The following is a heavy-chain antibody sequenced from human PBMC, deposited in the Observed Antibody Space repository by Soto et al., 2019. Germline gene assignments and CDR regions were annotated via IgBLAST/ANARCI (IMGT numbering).Heavy chain of an antibody. CDR2: INPNSGGT. Sequence: ASVKVSCKASGYTFTGYYMHWVRQAPGQGLEWMGWINPNSGGTNYAQKFQGWVTMTRDTSISTAYMELSRLRSDDTAVYYCARGAKLLWFGDFSGMDVWGQGTTVTVSS. D-gene: IGHD3-10*01. J-gene: IGHJ6*02. CDR3: ARGAKLLWFGDFSGMDV. CDR1: GYTFTGYY. V-gene: IGHV1-2*04.